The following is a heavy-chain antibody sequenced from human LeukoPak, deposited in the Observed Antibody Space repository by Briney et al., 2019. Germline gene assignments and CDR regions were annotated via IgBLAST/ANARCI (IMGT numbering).Heavy chain of an antibody. CDR1: GFTFNKHW. D-gene: IGHD4-17*01. J-gene: IGHJ4*02. Sequence: GGSLRLSCAASGFTFNKHWIHWVRQAPGKGLVWVSRVDSDGGGTTFVDSVKGRFTISRDNAKNSLYLQMNSLRAEDTAVYYCAKDLGAAVTVDYWGQGTLVTVSS. CDR2: VDSDGGGT. V-gene: IGHV3-74*01. CDR3: AKDLGAAVTVDY.